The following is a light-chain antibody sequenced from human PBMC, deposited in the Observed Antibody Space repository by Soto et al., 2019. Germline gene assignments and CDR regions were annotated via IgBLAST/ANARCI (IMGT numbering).Light chain of an antibody. CDR1: QSISSY. V-gene: IGKV1-39*01. CDR3: QQSYSTLIT. CDR2: AAS. J-gene: IGKJ5*01. Sequence: DIQMTQSPSSLSASVGDRVTITCRASQSISSYLNWYQQKPGKAPKVLIYAASSLQSGVPSRFSGSGSGTDFTLTISSLQPEDFATYYCQQSYSTLITFGQGTRLENK.